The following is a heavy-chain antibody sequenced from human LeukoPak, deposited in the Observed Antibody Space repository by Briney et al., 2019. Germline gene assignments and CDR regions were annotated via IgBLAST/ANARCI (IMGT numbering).Heavy chain of an antibody. Sequence: GESLKISCKGSGYSFSRYWIGWVRQLPGKGLEWMGIIYPGDSDTRYSPSFQGQVTISADESISTAYLQWSSLKASDTAMYYCARQDGSAWYYFDYWGQGTLVTVSS. V-gene: IGHV5-51*01. J-gene: IGHJ4*02. CDR3: ARQDGSAWYYFDY. CDR1: GYSFSRYW. CDR2: IYPGDSDT. D-gene: IGHD6-19*01.